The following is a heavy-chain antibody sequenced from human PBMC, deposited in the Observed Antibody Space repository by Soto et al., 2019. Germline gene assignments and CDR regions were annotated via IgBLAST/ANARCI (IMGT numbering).Heavy chain of an antibody. V-gene: IGHV3-30-3*01. D-gene: IGHD3-3*01. J-gene: IGHJ4*02. Sequence: VGSLRLSCAASGFTFSTYAMHWVRQAPGKGLEWVAVISYDGSNKYNADSVKGRFTISRVNSKNTLFLQMNSLRAEDTAVYYCARESPRITIFGVFIFWGQGTLVTVSS. CDR1: GFTFSTYA. CDR2: ISYDGSNK. CDR3: ARESPRITIFGVFIF.